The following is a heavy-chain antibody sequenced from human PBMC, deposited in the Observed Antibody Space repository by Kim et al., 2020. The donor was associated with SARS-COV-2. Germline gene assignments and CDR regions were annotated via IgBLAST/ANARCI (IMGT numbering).Heavy chain of an antibody. D-gene: IGHD6-19*01. V-gene: IGHV3-23*01. Sequence: GGSLRLSCAASGFTFSSYAMSWVRQAPGKGLEWVSAISGSGGSTYYADSVKGRFTIPRENSKNALYLQMNSLRAEDTAVYYCWVGWGYYFDYWGQGTLVTVAS. CDR1: GFTFSSYA. CDR3: WVGWGYYFDY. CDR2: ISGSGGST. J-gene: IGHJ4*02.